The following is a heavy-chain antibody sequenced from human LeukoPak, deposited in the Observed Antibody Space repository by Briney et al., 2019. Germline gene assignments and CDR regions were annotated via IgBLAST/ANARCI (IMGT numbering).Heavy chain of an antibody. CDR1: GFTFNTYD. Sequence: GGSLRLSCAASGFTFNTYDMHWVRQATGKGLEWVSAIGTAGDTYYPGSVKGRFTISRENVRNSLYLQMNSLRAGDTAVYYCARGRSLYYDSHYYYYMDVWGKGTTVTVSS. CDR2: IGTAGDT. J-gene: IGHJ6*03. V-gene: IGHV3-13*01. CDR3: ARGRSLYYDSHYYYYMDV. D-gene: IGHD3-3*01.